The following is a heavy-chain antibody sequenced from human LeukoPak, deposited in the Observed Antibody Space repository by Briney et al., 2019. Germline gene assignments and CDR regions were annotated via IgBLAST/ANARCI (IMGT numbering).Heavy chain of an antibody. Sequence: ASVKVSCTASVYTFTSYDINWVRQATGQGLEWMGWMNPNSGNTGYAQKFQGRVTITRNTSISTAYMELSSLRSEDTAVYYCARVRGSSGYYYWGQGTLVTVSS. CDR3: ARVRGSSGYYY. CDR2: MNPNSGNT. D-gene: IGHD3-22*01. J-gene: IGHJ4*02. V-gene: IGHV1-8*03. CDR1: VYTFTSYD.